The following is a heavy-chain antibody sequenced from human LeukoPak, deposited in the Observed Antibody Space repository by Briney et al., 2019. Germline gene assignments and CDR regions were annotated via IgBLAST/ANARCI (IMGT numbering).Heavy chain of an antibody. Sequence: GGSLRLSCAASGFTFNNFGMHWVRQAPGKGLEWVAVISYDGSNKYYADSVKGRFTISRDNSKNTLYLQMNSLRAEDTAVYYCARDPYYDSSGYYLFDYWGQGTLVTVSS. V-gene: IGHV3-30*03. CDR3: ARDPYYDSSGYYLFDY. D-gene: IGHD3-22*01. CDR2: ISYDGSNK. CDR1: GFTFNNFG. J-gene: IGHJ4*02.